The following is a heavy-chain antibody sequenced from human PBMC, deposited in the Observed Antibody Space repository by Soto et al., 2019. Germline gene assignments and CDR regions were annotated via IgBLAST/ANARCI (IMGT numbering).Heavy chain of an antibody. V-gene: IGHV4-34*01. D-gene: IGHD6-19*01. CDR2: INHSGST. Sequence: QVQLQQWGAGLMKPSETLSLTCAVYGGSFSGYYWSWIRLPPGKGLEWIGEINHSGSTNYNPSLKSRVTISVDTSKNQFSLKLSSVTAADTAVYYCARWGTGWHYFDYWGQGALVTVSS. CDR3: ARWGTGWHYFDY. CDR1: GGSFSGYY. J-gene: IGHJ4*02.